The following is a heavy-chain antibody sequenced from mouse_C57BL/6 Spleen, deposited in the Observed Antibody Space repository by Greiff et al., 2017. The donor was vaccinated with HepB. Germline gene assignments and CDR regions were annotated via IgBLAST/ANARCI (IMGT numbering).Heavy chain of an antibody. CDR2: IDPTSGGT. CDR3: AMWDDYGSSYGD. V-gene: IGHV1-72*01. CDR1: GYTFTSSW. Sequence: QVQLKQPGAELVKPGATVKLSCKASGYTFTSSWMHWVKQRPGRGLEWIGRIDPTSGGTKYNAKFQSKATLTVDKPSSTAYLQLSSLTSEDSAVYYSAMWDDYGSSYGDWVQGTTLTVPS. D-gene: IGHD1-1*01. J-gene: IGHJ2*01.